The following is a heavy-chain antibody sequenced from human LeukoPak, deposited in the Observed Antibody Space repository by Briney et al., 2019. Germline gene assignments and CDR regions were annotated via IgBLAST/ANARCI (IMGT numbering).Heavy chain of an antibody. CDR1: GGSISSSSYY. D-gene: IGHD5-12*01. J-gene: IGHJ4*02. Sequence: SETLSLTCTVSGGSISSSSYYWGWIRQPPGTGLEWIGSIYYSGSTYYNPSLKSRVTISVDTSKNQFSLKLSSVTAADTAVYYCARRSRGYSGYGDYWGQGTLVTVSS. CDR3: ARRSRGYSGYGDY. CDR2: IYYSGST. V-gene: IGHV4-39*07.